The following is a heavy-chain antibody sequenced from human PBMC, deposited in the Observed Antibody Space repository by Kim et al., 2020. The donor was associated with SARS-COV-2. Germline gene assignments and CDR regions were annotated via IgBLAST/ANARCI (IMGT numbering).Heavy chain of an antibody. CDR3: AKRVIADGCNDF. V-gene: IGHV3-23*01. CDR1: GFTFNSYA. Sequence: GGSLRLSCAASGFTFNSYAMSCFRQAPGNGLERAEGIGDGGVIKLYEEFGKGRFTITRVNSTTTMYLQMNILRDDDTDLSQCAKRVIADGCNDF. CDR2: IGDGGVIK. J-gene: IGHJ2*01. D-gene: IGHD2-21*01.